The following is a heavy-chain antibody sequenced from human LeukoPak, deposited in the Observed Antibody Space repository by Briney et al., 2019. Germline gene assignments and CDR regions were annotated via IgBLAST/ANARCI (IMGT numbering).Heavy chain of an antibody. D-gene: IGHD6-19*01. J-gene: IGHJ4*02. CDR2: IYPGDSDT. V-gene: IGHV5-51*01. CDR1: GYSFTNYW. Sequence: GESLKISCKGSGYSFTNYWIGWVRQMPGKGLEWRGIIYPGDSDTRYSPSFQGQVTISADKSINTAYLQWSSLKASDTAMYYCARAGLAVTLTPFDYWGQGTLVTVSS. CDR3: ARAGLAVTLTPFDY.